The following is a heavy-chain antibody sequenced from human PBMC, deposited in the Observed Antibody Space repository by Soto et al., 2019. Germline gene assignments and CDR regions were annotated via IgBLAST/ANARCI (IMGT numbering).Heavy chain of an antibody. D-gene: IGHD4-4*01. Sequence: QVQLVQSGAEVKKPGSSVKVSCKASGGTFSSYAISWVRQAPGQGLEWMGGIIPIFGTANYAQKFQGRVTIXAXEXXSTAYMALSSLRSEDTAVYYCARDQDVSNSHGMDVWGQGTTVTVSS. V-gene: IGHV1-69*12. J-gene: IGHJ6*02. CDR3: ARDQDVSNSHGMDV. CDR2: IIPIFGTA. CDR1: GGTFSSYA.